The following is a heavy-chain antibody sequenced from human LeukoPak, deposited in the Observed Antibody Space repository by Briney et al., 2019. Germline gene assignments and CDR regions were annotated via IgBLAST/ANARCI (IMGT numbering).Heavy chain of an antibody. D-gene: IGHD4-17*01. J-gene: IGHJ6*02. V-gene: IGHV4-4*07. CDR1: GGSISSYY. CDR3: ARDLYFGDYPSGYYGMDA. Sequence: PSETLSLTCTVSGGSISSYYWSWIRQPAGKGLEWIGRIYTSGSTNYNPSLKSRVTMSVDTSKNQFSLKLSSVTAADTAVYYCARDLYFGDYPSGYYGMDAWGQGTTVTVSS. CDR2: IYTSGST.